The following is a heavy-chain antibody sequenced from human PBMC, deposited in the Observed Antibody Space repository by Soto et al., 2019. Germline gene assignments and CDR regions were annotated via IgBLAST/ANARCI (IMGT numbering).Heavy chain of an antibody. CDR1: GFIFDDYA. CDR2: INWNSVRI. CDR3: AKGPYSASAGGWFDP. V-gene: IGHV3-9*01. J-gene: IGHJ5*02. Sequence: EVQLVESGGGLVQPGRSLRLSCAASGFIFDDYAMFWIRQAPGKGLEWVSSINWNSVRIAYADSVKGRFTISRDNASNSLYLQMTSLRPEDTAFYYCAKGPYSASAGGWFDPWGQGTLVTVSS. D-gene: IGHD3-16*01.